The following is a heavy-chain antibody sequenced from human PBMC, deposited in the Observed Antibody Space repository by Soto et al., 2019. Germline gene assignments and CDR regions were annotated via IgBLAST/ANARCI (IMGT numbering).Heavy chain of an antibody. J-gene: IGHJ4*02. Sequence: QVQLVQSGGGAVQPGDSLRLSCAASGFTFSTYALHWVRQAPGKGLEWVAFISYTGADQYYADSVKGRFTISRDNSKNTVSHQMTSLKAEDAAVYYCARDGFLYGGGVYYDSWGQGALVTVSS. CDR1: GFTFSTYA. D-gene: IGHD2-2*02. V-gene: IGHV3-30*14. CDR3: ARDGFLYGGGVYYDS. CDR2: ISYTGADQ.